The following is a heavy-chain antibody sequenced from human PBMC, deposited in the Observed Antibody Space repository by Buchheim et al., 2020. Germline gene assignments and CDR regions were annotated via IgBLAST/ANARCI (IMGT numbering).Heavy chain of an antibody. CDR2: ISSSSGTT. J-gene: IGHJ4*02. Sequence: EVQLLESGGGLVQPGGSLRLSCAASGFTFSDYAMSWVRQAPGKGLECVSGISSSSGTTHYADSVKGRFTISRDNSKNSLYVQMNSLRAEDTAVYYCAKGGVASIRHWDYWGQGTL. CDR1: GFTFSDYA. V-gene: IGHV3-23*01. D-gene: IGHD5-12*01. CDR3: AKGGVASIRHWDY.